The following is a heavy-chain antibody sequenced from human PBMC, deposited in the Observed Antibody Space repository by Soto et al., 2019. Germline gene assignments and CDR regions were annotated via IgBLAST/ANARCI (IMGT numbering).Heavy chain of an antibody. Sequence: QVQLVQSGAEVKKPGASVKVSCKASGYTFTTYGISWVRQAPGQGLEWMGWISAYNGNTNYAQKLQGRVTMTTDTSTSTAYMELRSLRSDDTAVYCCARYCSSTSCYGGRYYYYGMDVWGQGTTVTVSS. D-gene: IGHD2-2*01. J-gene: IGHJ6*02. CDR3: ARYCSSTSCYGGRYYYYGMDV. V-gene: IGHV1-18*01. CDR2: ISAYNGNT. CDR1: GYTFTTYG.